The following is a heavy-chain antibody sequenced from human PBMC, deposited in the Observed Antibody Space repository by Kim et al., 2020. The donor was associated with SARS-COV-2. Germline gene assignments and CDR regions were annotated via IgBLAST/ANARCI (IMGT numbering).Heavy chain of an antibody. D-gene: IGHD2-15*01. CDR2: IYSGGST. Sequence: GGSLRLSCAASGFTVSSNYMSWVRQAPGKGLEWVSVIYSGGSTYYADSVKGRFTISRDNSKNTLYLQMNSLRAEDTAVYYCARADCSGGSCYSAGMDVWGQGTTVTVSS. V-gene: IGHV3-66*01. J-gene: IGHJ6*02. CDR1: GFTVSSNY. CDR3: ARADCSGGSCYSAGMDV.